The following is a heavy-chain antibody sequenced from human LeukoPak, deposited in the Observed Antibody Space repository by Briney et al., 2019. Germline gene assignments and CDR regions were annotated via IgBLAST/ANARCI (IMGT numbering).Heavy chain of an antibody. D-gene: IGHD3-10*02. Sequence: SETLSLTCTVSGGSISSGSYYWSWIRQPAGKGLEWIGRIYTSGSTNYNPSLKSRVTISVDTSKNQFSLKLSSVTAADTAVYYCAGVYGEYGGYGLDYWGQGTLVTVSS. V-gene: IGHV4-61*02. CDR2: IYTSGST. CDR3: AGVYGEYGGYGLDY. CDR1: GGSISSGSYY. J-gene: IGHJ4*02.